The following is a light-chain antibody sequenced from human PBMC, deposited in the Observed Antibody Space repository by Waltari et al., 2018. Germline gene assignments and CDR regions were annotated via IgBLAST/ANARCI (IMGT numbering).Light chain of an antibody. J-gene: IGKJ2*01. V-gene: IGKV3-15*01. CDR3: QQYNVWPYT. Sequence: EIVMTQSPVTLSVSPGARATPSCRASQNIGNNLAWYQQKFGQAPRLLIYGASTRATAIPARFSGSGSGTEFTLTISSLQSEDFAVYYCQQYNVWPYTFGQGTKLEIK. CDR2: GAS. CDR1: QNIGNN.